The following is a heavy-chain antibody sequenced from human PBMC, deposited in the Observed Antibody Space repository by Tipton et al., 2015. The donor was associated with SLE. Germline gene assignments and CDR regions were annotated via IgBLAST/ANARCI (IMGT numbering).Heavy chain of an antibody. CDR1: GGSIGSFY. V-gene: IGHV4-59*08. J-gene: IGHJ3*02. CDR2: IYYSGST. Sequence: TLSLTCTVSGGSIGSFYWSWIRQPPGKGLEWIGRIYYSGSTNYNPSLKSRVTISVDTSKNQFSLKLSSVTAADTAVYYCARHDGQWDAFDIWGQGTMVTVSS. D-gene: IGHD6-19*01. CDR3: ARHDGQWDAFDI.